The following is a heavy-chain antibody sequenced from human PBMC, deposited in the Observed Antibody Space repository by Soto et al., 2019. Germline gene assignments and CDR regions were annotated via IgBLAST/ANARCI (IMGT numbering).Heavy chain of an antibody. Sequence: PSETLSLTCAVYGGSFSGYYWSWIRQPPGKGLEWIGEINHSGSTNYNPSLKSRVTISVDTSKNQFSLKLSSVTAADTAVYYCARTNPTQYYDFWSGYYYWGQGTLVTVSS. D-gene: IGHD3-3*01. V-gene: IGHV4-34*01. CDR2: INHSGST. CDR1: GGSFSGYY. CDR3: ARTNPTQYYDFWSGYYY. J-gene: IGHJ4*02.